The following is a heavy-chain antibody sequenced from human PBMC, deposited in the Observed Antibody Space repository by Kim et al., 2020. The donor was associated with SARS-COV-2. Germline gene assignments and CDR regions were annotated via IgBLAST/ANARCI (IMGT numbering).Heavy chain of an antibody. CDR3: ARQRDIVVVPAAPFDY. D-gene: IGHD2-2*01. Sequence: SFQGQVTISADKSISTAYLQWSSLKASDTAMYYCARQRDIVVVPAAPFDYWGQGTLVTVSS. J-gene: IGHJ4*02. V-gene: IGHV5-51*01.